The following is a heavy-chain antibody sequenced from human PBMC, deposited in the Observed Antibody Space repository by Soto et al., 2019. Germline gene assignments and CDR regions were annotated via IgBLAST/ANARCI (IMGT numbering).Heavy chain of an antibody. Sequence: SETLSLTCAVSGASMSGGGHSWSWIRQSPGEGLEWIGCIYATGKTYYNPSLKSRVTISVDTSKNQFSLNVTSVTAADTAVYYCARAPPGPSPRWDVWGQGTAVTVSS. D-gene: IGHD3-10*01. J-gene: IGHJ6*02. CDR2: IYATGKT. V-gene: IGHV4-30-2*06. CDR1: GASMSGGGHS. CDR3: ARAPPGPSPRWDV.